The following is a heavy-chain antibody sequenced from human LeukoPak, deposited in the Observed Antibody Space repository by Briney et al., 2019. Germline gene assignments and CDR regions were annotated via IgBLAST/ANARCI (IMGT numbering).Heavy chain of an antibody. Sequence: KPSETLSLTCTVSGGSISSGSYYWSWLRQPAGKGLEWIGRIYTSGSTNYNPSLKSRVTISVDTSKNQFSLKLSSVTAADTAVYYCARAQEGYYDILTGYYQLRPYFDYWGQGTLVTVSS. J-gene: IGHJ4*02. CDR1: GGSISSGSYY. D-gene: IGHD3-9*01. V-gene: IGHV4-61*02. CDR2: IYTSGST. CDR3: ARAQEGYYDILTGYYQLRPYFDY.